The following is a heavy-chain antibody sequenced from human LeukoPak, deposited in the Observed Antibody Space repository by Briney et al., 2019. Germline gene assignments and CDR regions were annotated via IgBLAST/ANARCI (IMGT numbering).Heavy chain of an antibody. V-gene: IGHV3-23*01. J-gene: IGHJ4*02. CDR3: AKVGITGSTRYFDN. CDR2: ISGSGGGT. D-gene: IGHD1-7*01. Sequence: GGSLRLSCAASGFSFGSYAMSWVRQAPRKGLEWVSVISGSGGGTFYVVSVKGRFTISRDNSKNTLYLQMNSLRVEDTAVYYCAKVGITGSTRYFDNWGQGTLVTVSS. CDR1: GFSFGSYA.